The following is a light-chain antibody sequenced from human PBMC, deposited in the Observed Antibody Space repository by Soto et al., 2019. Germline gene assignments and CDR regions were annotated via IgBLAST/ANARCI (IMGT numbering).Light chain of an antibody. CDR2: EVT. CDR1: SSDVGAYNY. J-gene: IGLJ2*01. V-gene: IGLV2-14*01. Sequence: QSALTQPASVSGSLGQSITISCTGTSSDVGAYNYVSWYQQHPDKAPKLLIFEVTNRPSGVSGRFSGSKSGITASLSISGLQHEDEADYYCNSYSSSSPVLFGGGTKLTVL. CDR3: NSYSSSSPVL.